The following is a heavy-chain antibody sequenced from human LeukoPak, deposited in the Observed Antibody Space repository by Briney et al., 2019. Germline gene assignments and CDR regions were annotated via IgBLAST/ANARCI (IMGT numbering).Heavy chain of an antibody. CDR1: GYTFTGYY. CDR3: ARFPLGQWLGFDY. Sequence: GASVKVSCKASGYTFTGYYVHWVRQAPGQGLEWMGWINPNSGGTNYAQKFQGRVTMTRDTSISTAYMELSRLRSDDTAVYYCARFPLGQWLGFDYWGQGTLVTVSS. CDR2: INPNSGGT. D-gene: IGHD6-19*01. V-gene: IGHV1-2*02. J-gene: IGHJ4*02.